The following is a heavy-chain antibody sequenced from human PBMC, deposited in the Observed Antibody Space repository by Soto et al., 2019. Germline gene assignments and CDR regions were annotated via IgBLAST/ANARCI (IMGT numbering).Heavy chain of an antibody. CDR3: ARDDDNDANALDY. V-gene: IGHV3-33*01. CDR2: IWNDGIRK. CDR1: GFTFRKLG. Sequence: LGGSRNLSWEPPGFTFRKLGMHWVRQVPGKGLEWVALIWNDGIRKVYVDSVKGRFTISRDNSKNTLDLQMNNLRDEDTAVYYCARDDDNDANALDYWGPGTLVTVSS. J-gene: IGHJ4*02.